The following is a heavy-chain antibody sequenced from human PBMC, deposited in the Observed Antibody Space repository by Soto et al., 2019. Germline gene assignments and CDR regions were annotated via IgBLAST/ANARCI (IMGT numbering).Heavy chain of an antibody. CDR1: GFTFGRFW. Sequence: PGGSLRLSCAASGFTFGRFWMTWVRQAPGKGLEWVANIKEDGSEKYYVDSVKGRFTISRDNAKNSLYLQMNSLRAEDTAVYYCAVAYGLDVWGQGTTVTVSS. V-gene: IGHV3-7*01. CDR2: IKEDGSEK. J-gene: IGHJ6*02. D-gene: IGHD2-21*01. CDR3: AVAYGLDV.